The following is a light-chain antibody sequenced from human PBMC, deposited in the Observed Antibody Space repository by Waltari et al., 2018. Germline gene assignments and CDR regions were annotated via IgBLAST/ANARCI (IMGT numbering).Light chain of an antibody. CDR1: QSLLHSDGTTY. CDR3: MQSIQLPLS. CDR2: EAS. J-gene: IGKJ4*01. V-gene: IGKV2D-29*01. Sequence: IVMMQAPLALSVTTGQRASIACKASQSLLHSDGTTYLYWYLQKPGQPPQILIHEASSRFSGVPDRFSGSGSGTDFTLTISRVEAEDVGVYYCMQSIQLPLSFGRGAKVEIK.